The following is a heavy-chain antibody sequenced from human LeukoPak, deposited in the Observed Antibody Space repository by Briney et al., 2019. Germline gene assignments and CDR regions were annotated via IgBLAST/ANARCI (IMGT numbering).Heavy chain of an antibody. Sequence: GGSLRLSCAASGFTFSSNAMHWVRQAPGKGLEWVAATSYDERNKYYGDSVRGRFTISRDNSKNTLYLQMNSLRAEDTAVYYCARGIESRYYFDYWGQGTLVTVSS. J-gene: IGHJ4*02. CDR1: GFTFSSNA. V-gene: IGHV3-30*04. CDR3: ARGIESRYYFDY. CDR2: TSYDERNK. D-gene: IGHD2-15*01.